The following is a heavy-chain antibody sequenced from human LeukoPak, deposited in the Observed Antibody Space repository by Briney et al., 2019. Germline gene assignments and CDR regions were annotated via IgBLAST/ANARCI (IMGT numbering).Heavy chain of an antibody. V-gene: IGHV4-4*07. Sequence: SETLSLTCTVSGGSISTYYWSWIRQPAGKGLEWVGRIYSSGSPNYNPSLKSRVSMSVDTSKNQFSLKLSSVTAADTAVYYCAGVRVDNGDLGWFDPWGQGTLVTVSS. CDR3: AGVRVDNGDLGWFDP. J-gene: IGHJ5*02. D-gene: IGHD4-17*01. CDR1: GGSISTYY. CDR2: IYSSGSP.